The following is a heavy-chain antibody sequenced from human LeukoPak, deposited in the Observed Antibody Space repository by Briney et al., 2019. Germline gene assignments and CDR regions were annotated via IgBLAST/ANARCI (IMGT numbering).Heavy chain of an antibody. CDR3: ARDQYYDSSGYKGY. D-gene: IGHD3-22*01. Sequence: GGSLRLSCAASGFTFSDYYMSWIRQAPGQGLEWVSYISSSGSTIYYADSVKGRFTIPRDNAKNSLYLQMNSLRAEDTAVYYCARDQYYDSSGYKGYWGQGTLDTVSS. CDR1: GFTFSDYY. V-gene: IGHV3-11*01. J-gene: IGHJ4*02. CDR2: ISSSGSTI.